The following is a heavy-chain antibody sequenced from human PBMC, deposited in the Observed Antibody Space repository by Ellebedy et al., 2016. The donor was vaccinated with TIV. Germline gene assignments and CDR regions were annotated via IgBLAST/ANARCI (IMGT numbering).Heavy chain of an antibody. V-gene: IGHV1-46*01. J-gene: IGHJ3*02. CDR3: ARDCIDLHRSGWQGDFDI. Sequence: ASVKVSCXASGYTFTSYYMHWVRQVPGQGLEWLGIINPGGGGITYAQKFQGRVTMTSDTSTSTVYMELSSLRSEDTAVYYCARDCIDLHRSGWQGDFDIWGQGTMVTVSS. D-gene: IGHD6-19*01. CDR1: GYTFTSYY. CDR2: INPGGGGI.